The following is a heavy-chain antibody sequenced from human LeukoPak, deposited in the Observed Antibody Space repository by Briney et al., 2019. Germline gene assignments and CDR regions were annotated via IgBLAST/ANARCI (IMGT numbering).Heavy chain of an antibody. V-gene: IGHV4-34*01. CDR3: ARGESRWLQLSPYYFDY. CDR1: GGSFSGYY. J-gene: IGHJ4*02. CDR2: MNHSGRN. D-gene: IGHD5-24*01. Sequence: SETLSLTCAVYGGSFSGYYWSWVRQPPGKGREWGGEMNHSGRNNYNTSLKRGVRISVEKYKKQFSLKLSSVTAADTAVYYCARGESRWLQLSPYYFDYWGQGTLVTVSS.